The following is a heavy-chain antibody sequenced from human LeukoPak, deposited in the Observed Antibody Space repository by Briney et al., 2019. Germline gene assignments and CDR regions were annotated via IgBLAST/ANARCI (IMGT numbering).Heavy chain of an antibody. CDR1: GFTFSDYY. J-gene: IGHJ3*02. CDR2: ISSSGSTI. D-gene: IGHD3-10*01. CDR3: ARWEPITMVRGVPFDI. Sequence: GGSLRLSCAASGFTFSDYYMSWIRQAPGKGLEWVSYISSSGSTIYYADSVKGRFTISRDNAKNSLYLQMNSLRAEDTAVYYWARWEPITMVRGVPFDIWGQGTMVTVSS. V-gene: IGHV3-11*01.